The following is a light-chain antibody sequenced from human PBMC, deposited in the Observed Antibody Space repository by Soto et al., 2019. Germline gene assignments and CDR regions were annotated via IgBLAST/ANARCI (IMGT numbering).Light chain of an antibody. Sequence: EIVLTQSPGTLSVSPGERATLSCRASQSISSNYLAWYQQKRGQAPRILFYGASSRATGITDRFSGSGSGNNLTLTIRRLEPEDSAIYYCQQYVSWTFGQGTKVEFK. J-gene: IGKJ1*01. CDR1: QSISSNY. CDR3: QQYVSWT. V-gene: IGKV3-20*01. CDR2: GAS.